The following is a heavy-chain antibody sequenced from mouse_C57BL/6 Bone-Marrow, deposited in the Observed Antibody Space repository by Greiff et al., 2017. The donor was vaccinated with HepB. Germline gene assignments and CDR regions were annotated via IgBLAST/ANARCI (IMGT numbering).Heavy chain of an antibody. J-gene: IGHJ4*01. V-gene: IGHV1-80*01. CDR2: IYPGDGDT. CDR3: ARGGYGSPMDY. D-gene: IGHD1-1*01. CDR1: GYAFSSYW. Sequence: VQLQQSGAELVKPGASVKISCKASGYAFSSYWMNWVKQRPGKGLEWIGQIYPGDGDTNYNGKFKGKATLTADKSSSTAYMQLSSLTSEDSAVYFCARGGYGSPMDYWGQGTSVTVSS.